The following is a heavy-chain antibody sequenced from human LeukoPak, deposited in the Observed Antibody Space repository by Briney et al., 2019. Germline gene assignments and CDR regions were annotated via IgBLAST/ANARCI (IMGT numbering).Heavy chain of an antibody. Sequence: PSETLSLTCAVSGGSISSGGYSWSWIRQPPGKGLEWIGYIYYTGSTFYNPSLESRVTISVDTSKNQFSLKLSSVTAADTAVYYCARDFYYGSGSQYYFDYWGQGALVTVSS. CDR3: ARDFYYGSGSQYYFDY. D-gene: IGHD3-10*01. CDR1: GGSISSGGYS. J-gene: IGHJ4*02. V-gene: IGHV4-30-4*07. CDR2: IYYTGST.